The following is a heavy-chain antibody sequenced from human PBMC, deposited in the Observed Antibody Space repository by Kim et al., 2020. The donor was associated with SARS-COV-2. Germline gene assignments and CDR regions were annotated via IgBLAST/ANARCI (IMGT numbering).Heavy chain of an antibody. D-gene: IGHD3-22*01. CDR3: ASDGPDYYDSSGYYSFDY. CDR1: GGSVSSGSYY. CDR2: IYYSGST. J-gene: IGHJ4*02. Sequence: SETLSLTCTVSGGSVSSGSYYWSWIRQPPGKGLEWIGYIYYSGSTNYNPSLKSRVTISVDTSKNQFSLKLSSVTAADTAVYYCASDGPDYYDSSGYYSFDYWGQGTLVTVSS. V-gene: IGHV4-61*01.